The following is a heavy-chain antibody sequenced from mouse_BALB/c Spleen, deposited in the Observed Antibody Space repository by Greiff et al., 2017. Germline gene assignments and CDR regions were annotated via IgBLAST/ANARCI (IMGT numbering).Heavy chain of an antibody. V-gene: IGHV2-6-7*01. J-gene: IGHJ4*01. CDR3: ARDPGGCDEGNAVDY. CDR2: IWGDGST. CDR1: GFSLTGYG. Sequence: QVQLKESGPGLVAPSQSLSITCTVSGFSLTGYGVNWVRQPPGKGLEWLGMIWGDGSTDYNSALKSRLSISKDNSKSQVFLNMISLQTDDTARYYSARDPGGCDEGNAVDYWGQGTTVTVSS.